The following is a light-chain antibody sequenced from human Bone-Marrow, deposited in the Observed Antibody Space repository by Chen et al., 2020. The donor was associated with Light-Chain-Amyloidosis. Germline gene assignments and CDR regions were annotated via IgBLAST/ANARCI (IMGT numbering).Light chain of an antibody. Sequence: SSVLTQPSPVSVAPGQPATIACGGNNIGSTSVHWYQQTPGQAPLLVVYDDSDRPSGLPERLSGSNSGNTATLTISRVEAGDEADYYCQVWDRSSDRPVFGGGTKLTVL. V-gene: IGLV3-21*02. CDR1: NIGSTS. J-gene: IGLJ3*02. CDR3: QVWDRSSDRPV. CDR2: DDS.